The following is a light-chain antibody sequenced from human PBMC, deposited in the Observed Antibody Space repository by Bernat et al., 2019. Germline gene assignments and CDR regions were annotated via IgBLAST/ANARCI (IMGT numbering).Light chain of an antibody. CDR2: EVN. J-gene: IGLJ3*02. CDR3: CSYAGPFTWV. V-gene: IGLV2-23*02. CDR1: SSDVGNYNF. Sequence: QSALTQPASVSESPGQSITISCTGTSSDVGNYNFVSWYQLYPGKAPKLMIYEVNKWPSGVSNRFSGSKSGNTASLTISGLQVEDEADYYCCSYAGPFTWVFGGGTKLTVL.